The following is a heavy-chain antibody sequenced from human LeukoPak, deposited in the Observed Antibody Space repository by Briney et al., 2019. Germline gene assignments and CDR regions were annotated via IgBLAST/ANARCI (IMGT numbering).Heavy chain of an antibody. CDR3: ASTIAVAGTGDY. V-gene: IGHV3-11*06. CDR2: ISSSGTYA. CDR1: GFTFSDYY. Sequence: PGGSLRLSCVASGFTFSDYYMSWIRQAPGKGLQYVSYISSSGTYANYANSVKGRFTNSRDNAKNSLYLQMNSLRAEDTAVYYCASTIAVAGTGDYWGQGTLVTVSS. D-gene: IGHD6-19*01. J-gene: IGHJ4*02.